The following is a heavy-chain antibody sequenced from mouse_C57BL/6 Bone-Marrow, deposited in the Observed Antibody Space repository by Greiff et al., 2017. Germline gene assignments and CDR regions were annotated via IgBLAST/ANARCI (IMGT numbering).Heavy chain of an antibody. Sequence: EVQRVESGPELVKPGASVKMSCKASGYTFTDYNMHWVKQSHGKSLEWIGYINPNNGGTSYNQKFKGKATLTVNKSSSTAYMELRSLTSEDSAVYYCARRGLDSSGWYAMDYWGQGTSVTVSS. D-gene: IGHD3-2*02. CDR1: GYTFTDYN. CDR2: INPNNGGT. J-gene: IGHJ4*01. V-gene: IGHV1-22*01. CDR3: ARRGLDSSGWYAMDY.